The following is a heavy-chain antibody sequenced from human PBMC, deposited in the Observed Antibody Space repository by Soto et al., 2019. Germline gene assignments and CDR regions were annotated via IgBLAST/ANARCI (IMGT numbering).Heavy chain of an antibody. Sequence: RLSCAASGFIFSSFGMHWVRQAPGKGLEWVAHIWYDGSNTYYADSVKGRFTISRDNSRNTLYLQMNSLRAEDTAVYHCVRDLLGSGGHFDYWGQGPPVTVSS. CDR1: GFIFSSFG. J-gene: IGHJ4*02. CDR2: IWYDGSNT. V-gene: IGHV3-33*01. D-gene: IGHD7-27*01. CDR3: VRDLLGSGGHFDY.